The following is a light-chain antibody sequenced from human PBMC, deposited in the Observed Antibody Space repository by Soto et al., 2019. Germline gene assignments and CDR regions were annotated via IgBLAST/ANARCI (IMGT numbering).Light chain of an antibody. V-gene: IGLV3-21*02. CDR2: DDS. Sequence: SYELTQPPSVSVAPGQTARITCGGNYIGSKSVHWYQQKPGQAPVLVVYDDSDRHSGIPERFSGSNSGNTATLTISRVEDGDEADYYCQVWDSSSDHWVFGGGTKLTVL. J-gene: IGLJ3*02. CDR1: YIGSKS. CDR3: QVWDSSSDHWV.